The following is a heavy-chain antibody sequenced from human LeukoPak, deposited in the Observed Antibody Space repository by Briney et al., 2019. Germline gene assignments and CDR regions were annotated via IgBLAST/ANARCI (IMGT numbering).Heavy chain of an antibody. CDR2: ISAYNGNT. CDR3: ATKGVVGATTRDYYYYMDV. J-gene: IGHJ6*03. CDR1: GYTFTSYG. Sequence: ASVKVSCKASGYTFTSYGISWVRQAPGQGLEWMGWISAYNGNTNYAQKLQGRVTMTEDTSTDTAYMELSSLRSEDTAVYYCATKGVVGATTRDYYYYMDVWGKGTTVTVSS. D-gene: IGHD1-26*01. V-gene: IGHV1-18*01.